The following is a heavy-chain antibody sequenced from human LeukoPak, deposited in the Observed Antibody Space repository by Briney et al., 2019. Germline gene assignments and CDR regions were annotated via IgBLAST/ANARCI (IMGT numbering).Heavy chain of an antibody. D-gene: IGHD3-10*01. CDR1: GLTFSLYW. V-gene: IGHV3-7*01. CDR3: ATNVGYGSGNGGGD. Sequence: PGGSLRLSCVGSGLTFSLYWMSWVRQAPGKGLEWLAIIKGDGSEKYYEDSAKGRFTISRDNAKNSLYLQMNGLRAEDSAEYYCATNVGYGSGNGGGDWGQGTVVTVSS. CDR2: IKGDGSEK. J-gene: IGHJ4*02.